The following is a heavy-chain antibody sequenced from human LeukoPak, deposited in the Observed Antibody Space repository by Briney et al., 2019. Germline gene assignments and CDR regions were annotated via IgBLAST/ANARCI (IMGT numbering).Heavy chain of an antibody. Sequence: GGSLRLSCAASGFTFSDFWMHWVRQAPGKGPEWLSRTSKDGSHTVYADSAKGRFTASRDNTKNTVYLEMTNLRPEDTAVYYCTRGGYSGSYYRFSWGQGTPVTVAS. J-gene: IGHJ4*02. CDR3: TRGGYSGSYYRFS. CDR2: TSKDGSHT. D-gene: IGHD6-25*01. V-gene: IGHV3-74*01. CDR1: GFTFSDFW.